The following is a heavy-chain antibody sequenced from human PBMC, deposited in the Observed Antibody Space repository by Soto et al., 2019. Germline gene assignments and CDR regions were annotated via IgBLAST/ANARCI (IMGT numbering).Heavy chain of an antibody. CDR2: VYYSGAT. Sequence: KPSDTISLAXNVSGECMTIPPYYWAWIRQPPGKGLEWIGTVYYSGATYYNPSLRGRLTVSADTSKNYFSLRLTSVTAPHTAVYYCARHDDWSEPWGQGILVTV. CDR1: GECMTIPPYY. CDR3: ARHDDWSEP. V-gene: IGHV4-39*01. J-gene: IGHJ5*02.